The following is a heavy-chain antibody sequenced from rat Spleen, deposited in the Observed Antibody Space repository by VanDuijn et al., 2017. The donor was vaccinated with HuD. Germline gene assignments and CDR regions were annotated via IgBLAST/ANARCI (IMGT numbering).Heavy chain of an antibody. CDR2: IIYDGSST. J-gene: IGHJ3*01. D-gene: IGHD1-8*01. CDR1: GFTFSDYA. V-gene: IGHV5-17*01. CDR3: TRGATVATGWFAY. Sequence: EVQLVESGGGLVQPGRSLKLSCAASGFTFSDYAMAWVRQAPKKGLEWVATIIYDGSSTYYRDSVKGRFTIPRENAKSTLYLQMNSLRSEDTATYYCTRGATVATGWFAYWGQGTLVTVSS.